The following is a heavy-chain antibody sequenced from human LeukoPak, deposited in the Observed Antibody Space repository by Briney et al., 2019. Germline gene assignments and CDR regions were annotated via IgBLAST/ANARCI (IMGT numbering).Heavy chain of an antibody. J-gene: IGHJ4*02. Sequence: ASVKVSCKASGYTFTSYGISWVRQAPGQGLEWMGWISAYNGNTNYAQKLQGRVTMTTDTSTSTAYMELRSLRSDDTAVYYCARDRSAPPNGAARPRSDYWGQGTLVTVSS. D-gene: IGHD6-6*01. CDR2: ISAYNGNT. V-gene: IGHV1-18*01. CDR1: GYTFTSYG. CDR3: ARDRSAPPNGAARPRSDY.